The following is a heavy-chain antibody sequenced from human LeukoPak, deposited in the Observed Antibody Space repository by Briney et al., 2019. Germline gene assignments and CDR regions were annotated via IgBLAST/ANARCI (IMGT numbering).Heavy chain of an antibody. V-gene: IGHV3-11*04. D-gene: IGHD6-13*01. CDR1: GFTFSDYY. CDR2: ISSSGSTI. Sequence: GGSLRLSCAASGFTFSDYYMSWIHQAPGKGLEWVSYISSSGSTIYYADSVKGRFTISRDNSKNTLYLQLNSLRAEDTAVYYCARVGYTGRWYSSPPFDYWGQGTLVTVSS. CDR3: ARVGYTGRWYSSPPFDY. J-gene: IGHJ4*02.